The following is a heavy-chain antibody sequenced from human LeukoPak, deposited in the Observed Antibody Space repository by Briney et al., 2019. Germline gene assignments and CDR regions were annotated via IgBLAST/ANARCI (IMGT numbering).Heavy chain of an antibody. CDR3: TRVYDSRY. Sequence: GGSLRLSCAASGFTFSTYAMNWVRQVPGKGLEWVAFIQLDGSNEQYADSVKGRFTISRDNSKNTLYMQMHSLRSDDTAVYYCTRVYDSRYWGQGTLVTVSS. CDR1: GFTFSTYA. V-gene: IGHV3-30*02. D-gene: IGHD3-9*01. J-gene: IGHJ4*02. CDR2: IQLDGSNE.